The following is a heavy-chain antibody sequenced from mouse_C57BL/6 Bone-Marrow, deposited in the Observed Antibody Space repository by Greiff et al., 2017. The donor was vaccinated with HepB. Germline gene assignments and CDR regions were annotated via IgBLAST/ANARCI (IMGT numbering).Heavy chain of an antibody. CDR1: GFNIKNTY. V-gene: IGHV14-3*01. CDR2: IDPANGNT. CDR3: ARYPRFYYGYAWFAY. J-gene: IGHJ3*01. Sequence: VHVKQSVAELVRPGASVKLSCTASGFNIKNTYMHWVKQRPEQGLEWIGRIDPANGNTKYAPKFQGKATITADTSTNTAYLQLSSLTSEDTAIYYCARYPRFYYGYAWFAYWGQGTLVTVSA. D-gene: IGHD2-2*01.